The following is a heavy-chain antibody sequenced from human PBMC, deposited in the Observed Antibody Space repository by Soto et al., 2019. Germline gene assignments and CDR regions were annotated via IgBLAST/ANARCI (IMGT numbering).Heavy chain of an antibody. J-gene: IGHJ4*02. CDR1: GGTFSSYA. CDR2: IIPIFGTA. D-gene: IGHD6-13*01. Sequence: QVQLVQSGAEVKKPGSSVKVSCKASGGTFSSYAISWVRQAPGQGLEWMGVIIPIFGTANYAQKFQGRVTINADESTSTAYMELSSLRSEDTDVYYCARGGGDSSSLWPTFFDYWGQGTLVTVSS. CDR3: ARGGGDSSSLWPTFFDY. V-gene: IGHV1-69*01.